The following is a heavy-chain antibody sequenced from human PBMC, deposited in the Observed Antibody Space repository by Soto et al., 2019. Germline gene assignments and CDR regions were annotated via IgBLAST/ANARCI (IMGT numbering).Heavy chain of an antibody. Sequence: QVQLVESGGGVIQPGRSLRLSCAASGFTFSSYTMHWVRQAPGKGLEWVAVMSCDGSTKYYADSVKGRFTISRDNSKNTLYLQVNSLRAEDTAVYYCARATDYRENYYYYYGLDVWGQGTTVTVSS. V-gene: IGHV3-30-3*01. D-gene: IGHD4-4*01. CDR2: MSCDGSTK. CDR1: GFTFSSYT. J-gene: IGHJ6*02. CDR3: ARATDYRENYYYYYGLDV.